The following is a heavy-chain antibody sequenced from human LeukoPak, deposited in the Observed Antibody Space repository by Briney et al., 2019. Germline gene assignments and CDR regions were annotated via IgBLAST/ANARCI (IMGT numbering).Heavy chain of an antibody. CDR3: AKIYYDYVWGSFVDP. CDR2: ISGIGGST. D-gene: IGHD3-16*01. J-gene: IGHJ5*02. CDR1: GFTFSSYA. V-gene: IGHV3-23*01. Sequence: GGSLRLSCAASGFTFSSYAMSWVRQAPGKGLEWVSAISGIGGSTYYADSVKGRFTISRDNSKNTLYLQMNSLRAEDTAVYYCAKIYYDYVWGSFVDPWGQGTLVTVSS.